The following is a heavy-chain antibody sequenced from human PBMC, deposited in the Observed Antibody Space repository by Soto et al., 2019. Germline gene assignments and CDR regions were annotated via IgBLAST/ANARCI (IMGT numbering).Heavy chain of an antibody. J-gene: IGHJ1*01. CDR2: ISYDGNDK. CDR3: ARPYCGGDCYSVELQH. V-gene: IGHV3-30-3*01. Sequence: GGSLRLSCAASGFTFTTYSLHWVRQAPGKGLEWVAVISYDGNDKYYVDSVKGRFSISRDQSKNTVFLQMNNLRPEDTAVYYCARPYCGGDCYSVELQHWGQGTLVTAPQ. CDR1: GFTFTTYS. D-gene: IGHD2-21*02.